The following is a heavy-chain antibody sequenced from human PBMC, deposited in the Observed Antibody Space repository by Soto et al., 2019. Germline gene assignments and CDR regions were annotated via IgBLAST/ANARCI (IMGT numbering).Heavy chain of an antibody. CDR1: GGSVSSGGYS. D-gene: IGHD6-6*01. CDR2: VYYSENT. Sequence: SETLSLTCTVSGGSVSSGGYSWNWIRHPPGKGLEWIGYVYYSENTKYNPSLKSRVTISVDTSKDQISLKLSSVTAADTAAYYCARVGLGYSNSCGFDSWGQGTLVTVSS. CDR3: ARVGLGYSNSCGFDS. J-gene: IGHJ4*02. V-gene: IGHV4-61*08.